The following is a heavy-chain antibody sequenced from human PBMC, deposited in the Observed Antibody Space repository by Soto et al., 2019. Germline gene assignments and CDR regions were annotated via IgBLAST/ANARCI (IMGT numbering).Heavy chain of an antibody. CDR3: ASPTVTPHYGMDV. V-gene: IGHV3-11*01. Sequence: VQLLESGGGLVQPGESLRLSCAASGFTFSDYYMSWIRQAPGKGLEWVSYISSSGSTIYYADSVKGRFTISRDNAKNSLYLQMNSLRAEDTAVYYCASPTVTPHYGMDVWGQGTTVTVSS. D-gene: IGHD4-17*01. J-gene: IGHJ6*02. CDR1: GFTFSDYY. CDR2: ISSSGSTI.